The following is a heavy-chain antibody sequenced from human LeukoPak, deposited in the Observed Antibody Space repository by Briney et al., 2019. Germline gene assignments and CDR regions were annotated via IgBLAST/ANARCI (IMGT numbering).Heavy chain of an antibody. D-gene: IGHD5/OR15-5a*01. J-gene: IGHJ5*02. CDR3: AKDPRSRHRLNWFDP. CDR1: GFTFSSNA. CDR2: ISGIGGST. Sequence: PGGSLRLSCAASGFTFSSNAMSWGCQGPGKGLEWGSDISGIGGSTYYADSVKGRFTISTDNSKNTLYLQMTSPRAEDTAVYYCAKDPRSRHRLNWFDPWGQGTLVTVSS. V-gene: IGHV3-23*01.